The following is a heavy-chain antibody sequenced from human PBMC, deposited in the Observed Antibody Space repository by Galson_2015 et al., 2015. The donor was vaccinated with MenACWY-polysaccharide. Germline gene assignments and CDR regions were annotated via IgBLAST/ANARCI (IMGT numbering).Heavy chain of an antibody. J-gene: IGHJ4*02. CDR2: VRIDRSVR. D-gene: IGHD1-7*01. V-gene: IGHV3-74*01. Sequence: LRLSCAASGFVFSNYGLHWGRQAPGAGLGLVSRVRIDRSVRSYADSVKGRFTIHRVNTKRRLLLQMNSLSVADTAVYYCAKDQRWNLPDSWGQGILVTVSS. CDR1: GFVFSNYG. CDR3: AKDQRWNLPDS.